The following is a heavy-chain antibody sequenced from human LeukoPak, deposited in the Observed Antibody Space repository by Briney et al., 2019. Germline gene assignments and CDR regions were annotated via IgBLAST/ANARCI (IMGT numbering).Heavy chain of an antibody. D-gene: IGHD1-26*01. Sequence: GGSMRLSCAASGLTFSSNWMSWVRQAQGRGLEWVANIKQDGSEKYYVDSVKGRFTISRDNAKNSLYLQMNSLRAEDTAVYYCARYHARGSSSMDYWGQGTLVTVSS. CDR2: IKQDGSEK. V-gene: IGHV3-7*01. J-gene: IGHJ4*02. CDR1: GLTFSSNW. CDR3: ARYHARGSSSMDY.